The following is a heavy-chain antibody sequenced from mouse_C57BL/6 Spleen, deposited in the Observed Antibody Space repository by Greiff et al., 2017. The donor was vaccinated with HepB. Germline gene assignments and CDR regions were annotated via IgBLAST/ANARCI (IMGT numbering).Heavy chain of an antibody. J-gene: IGHJ3*01. D-gene: IGHD2-4*01. CDR3: TRDLYLYDSQGFAY. V-gene: IGHV5-9-1*02. CDR1: GFTFSSYA. Sequence: DVMLVESGEGLVKPGGSLKLSCAASGFTFSSYAMSWVRQTPEKRLEWVAYISSGGDYIYYADTVKGRFTISRDNARNTLYLQMSSLKSEDTAMYYCTRDLYLYDSQGFAYWGQGTLVTVSA. CDR2: ISSGGDYI.